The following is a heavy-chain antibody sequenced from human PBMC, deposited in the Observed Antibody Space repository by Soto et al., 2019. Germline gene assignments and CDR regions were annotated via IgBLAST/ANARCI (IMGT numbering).Heavy chain of an antibody. V-gene: IGHV4-59*08. CDR1: CGSLGDYY. CDR2: IYYNGNT. D-gene: IGHD2-21*02. CDR3: ARPYGGDYAFDI. Sequence: PSGTPCLTPTLLCGSLGDYYWGWVPQPPGKGPEWIGYIYYNGNTNYNPSLKSRVTISADTSNNQLSLKLRSVTAADTAVYYCARPYGGDYAFDIWGQGTMVTVSS. J-gene: IGHJ3*02.